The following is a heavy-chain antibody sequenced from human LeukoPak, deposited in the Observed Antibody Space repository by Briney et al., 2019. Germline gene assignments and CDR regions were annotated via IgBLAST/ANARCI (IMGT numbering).Heavy chain of an antibody. CDR3: ARELSGYCSSTSCYGMDV. D-gene: IGHD2-2*03. Sequence: GGSLRLSCAASGFTFSSYAMHWVRQAPGKGLEWVAVISYDGSNKYYADSVKGRFTISRDNSKNTLYLQMNSLRAEDTAVYYCARELSGYCSSTSCYGMDVWGQGTTVTVSS. J-gene: IGHJ6*02. V-gene: IGHV3-30-3*01. CDR2: ISYDGSNK. CDR1: GFTFSSYA.